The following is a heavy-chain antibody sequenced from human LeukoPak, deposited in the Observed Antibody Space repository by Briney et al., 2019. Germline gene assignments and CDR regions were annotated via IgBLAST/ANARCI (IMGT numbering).Heavy chain of an antibody. CDR1: GFTFSSYG. CDR2: IGDTRTTI. J-gene: IGHJ4*02. CDR3: AREYTGSDYFDY. Sequence: GGSLRLSCAASGFTFSSYGMNWVRQAPGKGLEWVSYIGDTRTTIYYADSVKGRFTISRDIAKNSPYLQMNSLRTEDTAVYYCAREYTGSDYFDYWGQGTLVTVSS. V-gene: IGHV3-48*03. D-gene: IGHD5-12*01.